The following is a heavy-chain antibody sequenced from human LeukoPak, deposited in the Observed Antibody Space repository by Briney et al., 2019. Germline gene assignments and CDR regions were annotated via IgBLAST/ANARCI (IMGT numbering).Heavy chain of an antibody. V-gene: IGHV3-23*01. CDR3: AKKTPGTYPFDS. CDR2: CGTDGDT. J-gene: IGHJ4*02. Sequence: PGGSLRLSCAASGFTFSTSALNWVRQAPGKGLEWVSACGTDGDTYYADSMKGRFTISRDNSRHTLYLQMTGLRAEDTAVYYCAKKTPGTYPFDSWGQGTLVSVSP. D-gene: IGHD6-13*01. CDR1: GFTFSTSA.